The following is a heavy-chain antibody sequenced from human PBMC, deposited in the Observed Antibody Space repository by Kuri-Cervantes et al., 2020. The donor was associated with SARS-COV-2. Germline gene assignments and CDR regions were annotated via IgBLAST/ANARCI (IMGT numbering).Heavy chain of an antibody. Sequence: GGSLRLSCAASGFTFSSYSMNWVRQAPGKGLEWVSYISSSSSTIYYADSVKGRFTISRDNAKNSLYLQMNSLRAEDTAVYYCARDSESSGWYYFDYWGQGTLVTVSS. J-gene: IGHJ4*02. V-gene: IGHV3-48*01. D-gene: IGHD6-19*01. CDR2: ISSSSSTI. CDR1: GFTFSSYS. CDR3: ARDSESSGWYYFDY.